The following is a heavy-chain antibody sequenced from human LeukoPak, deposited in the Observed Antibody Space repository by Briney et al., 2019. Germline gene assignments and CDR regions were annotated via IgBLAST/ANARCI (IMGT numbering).Heavy chain of an antibody. J-gene: IGHJ4*02. CDR1: GFIFTNYF. V-gene: IGHV3-7*01. CDR2: IKHDGSEK. Sequence: GGSLRLSGAASGFIFTNYFMSWVRQAPGKGLEWVASIKHDGSEKYYVDSVRGRFTISRDNTMNSLYLQMSSLRAEDTAVYYCATDRGWRTSGYYLYYFEYWGQGTLVTFSS. CDR3: ATDRGWRTSGYYLYYFEY. D-gene: IGHD3-3*01.